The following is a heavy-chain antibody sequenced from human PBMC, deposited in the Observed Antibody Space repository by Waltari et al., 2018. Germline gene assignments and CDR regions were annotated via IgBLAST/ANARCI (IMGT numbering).Heavy chain of an antibody. CDR2: ILYDGSEN. CDR3: ARDDKLYYSGAYYCPWVD. CDR1: GFTLTKSS. J-gene: IGHJ4*02. D-gene: IGHD2-15*01. V-gene: IGHV3-30*19. Sequence: QVHMVESGGGVVQPGRSLQLSCVASGFTLTKSSIHWVRQTPGKGLEWVALILYDGSENHYADSVRGRFTISRDTFKNTVYLQMNSLRPEDTAVYYCARDDKLYYSGAYYCPWVDWGQGTPVTVSS.